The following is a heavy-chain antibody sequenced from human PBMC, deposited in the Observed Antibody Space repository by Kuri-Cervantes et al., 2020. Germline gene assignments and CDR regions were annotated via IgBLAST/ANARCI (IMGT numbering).Heavy chain of an antibody. J-gene: IGHJ4*02. V-gene: IGHV3-7*01. Sequence: GGSLRLSCAASGFTFSDHYMSWVRQAPGKGLEWVANIKQDGSEKYYVDSVKGRFTISRDKAKNSLYLQMNSLRAEDTAVYYCARETDLDSGDSGYDNYFDYWGRGTLVTVSS. CDR3: ARETDLDSGDSGYDNYFDY. D-gene: IGHD5-12*01. CDR1: GFTFSDHY. CDR2: IKQDGSEK.